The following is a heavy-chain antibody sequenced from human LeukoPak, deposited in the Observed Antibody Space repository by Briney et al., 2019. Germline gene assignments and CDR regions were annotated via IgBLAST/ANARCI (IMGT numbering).Heavy chain of an antibody. J-gene: IGHJ3*02. CDR2: IYNSGST. CDR1: GGSISSHY. D-gene: IGHD3-9*01. V-gene: IGHV4-59*08. CDR3: ARRNILTEGEAFDI. Sequence: SETLSLTCAVSGGSISSHYWTWIRQPPGKGLEWIGYIYNSGSTNYNPSLRSRVTISVDASKNQFSLKLNSVTAADTAVYYCARRNILTEGEAFDIWGQGTLVTVSS.